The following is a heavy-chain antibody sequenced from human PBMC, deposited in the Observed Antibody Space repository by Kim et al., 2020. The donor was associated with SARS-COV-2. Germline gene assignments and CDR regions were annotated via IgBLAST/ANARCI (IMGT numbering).Heavy chain of an antibody. V-gene: IGHV3-30*18. CDR2: ISYDGSKK. CDR3: ANSIDCTGAACYEDY. Sequence: GGSLRPSCEASGFSFSSKGMHWVRQAPGKGLEWVAIISYDGSKKNYGDSVKGRFTISRDNSQNTLYLQMNRLRVEDTGLYYCANSIDCTGAACYEDYWG. D-gene: IGHD2-8*02. CDR1: GFSFSSKG. J-gene: IGHJ4*01.